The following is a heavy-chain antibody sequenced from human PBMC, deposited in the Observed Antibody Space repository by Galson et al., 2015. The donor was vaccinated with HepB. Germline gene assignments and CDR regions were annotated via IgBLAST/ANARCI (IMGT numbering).Heavy chain of an antibody. CDR2: IIPIFGTA. Sequence: SVKVSCKASGGTFSSYAISWVRQAPGQGLEWMGGIIPIFGTANYAQKFQGRVTITADKSMSTAYMELSSLRSEDTAVYYCARCLIAAAGTPSYGMDVWGQGTTVTVSS. J-gene: IGHJ6*02. D-gene: IGHD6-13*01. V-gene: IGHV1-69*06. CDR1: GGTFSSYA. CDR3: ARCLIAAAGTPSYGMDV.